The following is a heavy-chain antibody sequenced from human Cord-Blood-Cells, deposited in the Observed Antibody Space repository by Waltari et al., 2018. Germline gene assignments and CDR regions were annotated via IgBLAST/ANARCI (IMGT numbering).Heavy chain of an antibody. CDR2: INQSGST. J-gene: IGHJ4*02. CDR1: GGSFSGYY. CDR3: ARGRLGIGDY. Sequence: QVQLQQWGAGLLKPSETLSLTCAVYGGSFSGYYWSWIRQPPGKGLEWIGEINQSGSTNYNPALKSRVTISVDTSKNQFSLKLSSVTAADTAVYYCARGRLGIGDYWGQGTLVTVSS. V-gene: IGHV4-34*01. D-gene: IGHD3-16*01.